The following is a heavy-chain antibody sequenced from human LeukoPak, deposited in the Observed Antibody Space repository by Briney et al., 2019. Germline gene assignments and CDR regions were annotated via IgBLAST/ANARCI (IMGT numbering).Heavy chain of an antibody. V-gene: IGHV1-69*13. CDR2: IIPIFGTA. Sequence: SVKVSCKASGYTFTSYGISWVRQAPGQGLEWMGGIIPIFGTANYAQKFQGRVTITADESTSTAYMELSSLRSEDTAVYYCARGRDGYNLSERGQGTLVTVSS. J-gene: IGHJ4*02. CDR3: ARGRDGYNLSE. CDR1: GYTFTSYG. D-gene: IGHD5-24*01.